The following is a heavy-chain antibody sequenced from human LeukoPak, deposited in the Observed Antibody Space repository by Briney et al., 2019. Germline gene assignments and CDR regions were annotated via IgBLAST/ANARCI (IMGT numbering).Heavy chain of an antibody. V-gene: IGHV4-59*08. CDR3: ARWNSAYCGGDCYSNWFDP. Sequence: PSETLSLTCTVSGDSMSSYYWSWIRQPPGKGLEWIAYISYSGSTKYNPSLQNRVTISVDTSKNQFSLKLSSVTAADTAVYYCARWNSAYCGGDCYSNWFDPWGQGTLVTVSS. J-gene: IGHJ5*02. CDR2: ISYSGST. D-gene: IGHD2-21*02. CDR1: GDSMSSYY.